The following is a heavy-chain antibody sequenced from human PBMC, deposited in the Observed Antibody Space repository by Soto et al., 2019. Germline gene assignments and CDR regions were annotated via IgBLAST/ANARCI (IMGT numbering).Heavy chain of an antibody. CDR2: ISSTTNYI. V-gene: IGHV3-21*06. J-gene: IGHJ4*02. Sequence: GGPLRLSCAASGFTFTRYSMNWVGQAPGKGLEWVSSISSTTNYIYYGDSMKGRFTISRDNAKNSLYLEMNSLRAEDTAVYYCARESEDLTSNFDYWGQGTLVTVSS. CDR1: GFTFTRYS. CDR3: ARESEDLTSNFDY.